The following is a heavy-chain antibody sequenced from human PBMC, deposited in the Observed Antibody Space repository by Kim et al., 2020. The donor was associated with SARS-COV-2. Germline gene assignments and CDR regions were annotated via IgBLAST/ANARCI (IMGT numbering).Heavy chain of an antibody. J-gene: IGHJ6*02. CDR2: ITAHNGVM. CDR1: GFDFDTFA. CDR3: SKGLQAHSYWVAIDV. D-gene: IGHD3-10*01. V-gene: IGHV3-23*01. Sequence: GGSLRLSCEGSGFDFDTFAITWVRQAPGKGLEWVSRITAHNGVMYYASSVKGRFTTSRDSSRASLQLERLRGEDTAIYYYSKGLQAHSYWVAIDVWGQGT.